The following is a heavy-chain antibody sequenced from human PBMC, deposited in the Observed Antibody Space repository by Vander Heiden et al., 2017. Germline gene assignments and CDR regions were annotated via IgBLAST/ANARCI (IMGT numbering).Heavy chain of an antibody. V-gene: IGHV4-59*01. Sequence: QVQLQESGPVLVKPSETLSLTCTVSGGSISSYYWSWIRQPPGKGLEWIGYIYYSGSTNYNPSLKSRVTISVDTSKNQFSLKLSSVTAADTAVYYCARVGAPWYFDLWGRGTLVTVSS. CDR2: IYYSGST. J-gene: IGHJ2*01. D-gene: IGHD1-26*01. CDR3: ARVGAPWYFDL. CDR1: GGSISSYY.